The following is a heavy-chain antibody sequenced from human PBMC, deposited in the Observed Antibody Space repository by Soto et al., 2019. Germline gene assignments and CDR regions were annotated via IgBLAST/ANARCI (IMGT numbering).Heavy chain of an antibody. D-gene: IGHD6-6*01. J-gene: IGHJ4*02. CDR1: GFTFSSYS. Sequence: EVQLVESGGGLVQPGGSLRLSCAASGFTFSSYSMNWVRQAPGKGLEWVSYISSSSSTIYYADSVKGRFTISRDNAKNSLYLQMNRLRAEDTAVYYCARDYVGEYSSSSDYWGQGTLVTVSS. CDR3: ARDYVGEYSSSSDY. CDR2: ISSSSSTI. V-gene: IGHV3-48*01.